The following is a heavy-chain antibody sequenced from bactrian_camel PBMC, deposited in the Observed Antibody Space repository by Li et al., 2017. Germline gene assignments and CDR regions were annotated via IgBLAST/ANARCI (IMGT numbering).Heavy chain of an antibody. Sequence: VQLVESGGDLVQAGGSLRLSCTTSGLRFTDFALGWFRQTPGNEREGVSCIGWRGGSPYYADFVKGRFTISRDNAKNTMYLQMNSLKPEDTAMYYCAADEYCAFFYSSSPGRPAGQGTQVTVS. V-gene: IGHV3S60*01. CDR2: IGWRGGSP. CDR1: GLRFTDFA. D-gene: IGHD2*01. J-gene: IGHJ4*01.